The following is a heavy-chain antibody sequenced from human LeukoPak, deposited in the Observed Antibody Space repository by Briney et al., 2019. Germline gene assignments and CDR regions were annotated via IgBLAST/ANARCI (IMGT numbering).Heavy chain of an antibody. CDR2: IIPIFGTA. D-gene: IGHD6-19*01. CDR3: ARDLASSGWTYYFDY. V-gene: IGHV1-69*13. CDR1: GGTFSSYA. Sequence: SVKVSCKASGGTFSSYAISWVRQAPGQGLEWMGGIIPIFGTANYAQKFQGRVTITADESTSTAYVELSSLRSEDTAVYYCARDLASSGWTYYFDYWGQGTLVTVSS. J-gene: IGHJ4*02.